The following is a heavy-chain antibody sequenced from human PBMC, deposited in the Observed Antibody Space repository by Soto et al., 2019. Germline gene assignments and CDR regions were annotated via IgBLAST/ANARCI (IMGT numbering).Heavy chain of an antibody. CDR3: ARDLYRGTYYFDY. Sequence: GGSLRLSCAASGFTFSSYGMHWVRQAPGKGLEWVAVIWYDGSNKYYADSVKGRFTISRDSSKNTLYLQMNSLRAEDTAVYYCARDLYRGTYYFDYWGQGTLVTVSS. V-gene: IGHV3-33*01. J-gene: IGHJ4*02. D-gene: IGHD2-8*01. CDR1: GFTFSSYG. CDR2: IWYDGSNK.